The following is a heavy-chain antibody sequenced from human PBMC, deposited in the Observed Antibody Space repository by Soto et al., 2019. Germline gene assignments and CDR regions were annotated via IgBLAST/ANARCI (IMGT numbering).Heavy chain of an antibody. V-gene: IGHV1-2*04. CDR2: INPNSGGT. Sequence: ASVKVPCKASGYTFTGYYMHWVRQAPGQGLEWMGWINPNSGGTNYAQKFQGWVTMTRDTSISTAYMELSRLRSDDTAVYYCARTYYDILTGYVLGGMDVWGQGTTVTVSS. CDR3: ARTYYDILTGYVLGGMDV. J-gene: IGHJ6*02. D-gene: IGHD3-9*01. CDR1: GYTFTGYY.